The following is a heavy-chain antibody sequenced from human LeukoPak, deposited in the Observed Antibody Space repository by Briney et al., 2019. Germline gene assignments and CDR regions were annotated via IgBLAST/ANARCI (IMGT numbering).Heavy chain of an antibody. J-gene: IGHJ4*02. D-gene: IGHD6-13*01. V-gene: IGHV3-20*04. Sequence: GGSLRLSCAASGFTFDDHGMSWVRQAPGEGLEWVSGIKWDGGRTGYADSVKGRFTISRDNAKNSVYLQMNSLRAEDTALHYCARGSGSSWYFYFDYWGQGTLVTVSS. CDR2: IKWDGGRT. CDR3: ARGSGSSWYFYFDY. CDR1: GFTFDDHG.